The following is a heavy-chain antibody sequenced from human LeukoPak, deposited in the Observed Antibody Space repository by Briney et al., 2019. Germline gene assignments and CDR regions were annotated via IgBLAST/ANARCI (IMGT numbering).Heavy chain of an antibody. CDR3: ARGSGYSSSWYNWFDP. CDR2: ISSSGSTI. V-gene: IGHV3-11*01. D-gene: IGHD6-13*01. CDR1: GFTFSDYY. J-gene: IGHJ5*02. Sequence: GGSLRLSCAASGFTFSDYYMSWIRQAPGKGLEWVSYISSSGSTIYYADSVKGRFTISRDNAKNSLYLQMNSLRAEDTAVYYCARGSGYSSSWYNWFDPWGQGTLVTVSS.